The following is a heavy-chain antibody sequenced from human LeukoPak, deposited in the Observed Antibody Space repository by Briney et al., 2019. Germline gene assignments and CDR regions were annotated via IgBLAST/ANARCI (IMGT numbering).Heavy chain of an antibody. CDR3: ARVGGYCSSTSCYEGRNYYYGMDV. V-gene: IGHV1-69*01. J-gene: IGHJ6*04. CDR1: GGTFSSYA. D-gene: IGHD2-2*01. Sequence: SLKVSCKASGGTFSSYAISWVRQAPGQGLEWMGGIIPIFGTANYAQKFQGRVTITADESTSTAYMELSSLRSEDTAVYYCARVGGYCSSTSCYEGRNYYYGMDVWGKGTTVTVSS. CDR2: IIPIFGTA.